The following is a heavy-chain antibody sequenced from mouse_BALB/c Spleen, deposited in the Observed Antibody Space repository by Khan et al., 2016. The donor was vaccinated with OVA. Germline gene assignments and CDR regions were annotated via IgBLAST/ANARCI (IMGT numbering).Heavy chain of an antibody. CDR2: ISPGSGNT. Sequence: QVQLKESGTELARPGASVKLSCKASGYIFIDYNINWVKQRTGQGLEWIGEISPGSGNTYYNEKFKGKATLTADKSSSTAYMKLSSLTSEDSAIYFCAREWYYWIPYWGQGTLITVSA. V-gene: IGHV1-77*01. CDR1: GYIFIDYN. J-gene: IGHJ3*01. CDR3: AREWYYWIPY. D-gene: IGHD1-3*01.